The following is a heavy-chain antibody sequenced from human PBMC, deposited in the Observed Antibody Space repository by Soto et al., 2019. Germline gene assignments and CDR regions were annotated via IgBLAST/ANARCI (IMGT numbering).Heavy chain of an antibody. CDR2: ITIKSTTI. J-gene: IGHJ5*02. CDR1: GFTFTSYS. CDR3: AREMGACSDSSCYPGPYDS. Sequence: QAGGSLRLSCAASGFTFTSYSMNWVRQAPGQGLEWVSYITIKSTTIKYADSVKGRFTVSRDNAKNSLYLQLNSLRDEDTAVYYCAREMGACSDSSCYPGPYDSWGQGTLVTVSS. D-gene: IGHD3-16*01. V-gene: IGHV3-48*02.